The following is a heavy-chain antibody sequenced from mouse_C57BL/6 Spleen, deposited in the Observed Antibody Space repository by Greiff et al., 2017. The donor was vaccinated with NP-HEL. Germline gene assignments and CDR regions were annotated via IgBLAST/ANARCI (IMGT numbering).Heavy chain of an antibody. J-gene: IGHJ4*01. CDR3: ARYYSNYGYYAMDY. Sequence: EVQLQQSGPELVKPGASVKISCKASGYTFTDYYMNWVKQSHGKSLEWIGDINPNNGGTSYSQKFKGKATLTVDKSSSTAYMELRSLTSEDSAVYYCARYYSNYGYYAMDYWGQGTSVTVSS. D-gene: IGHD2-5*01. CDR2: INPNNGGT. V-gene: IGHV1-26*01. CDR1: GYTFTDYY.